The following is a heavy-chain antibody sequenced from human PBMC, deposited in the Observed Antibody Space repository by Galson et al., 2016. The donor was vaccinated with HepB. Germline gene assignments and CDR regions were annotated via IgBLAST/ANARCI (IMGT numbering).Heavy chain of an antibody. CDR3: AHGSGWLFDY. J-gene: IGHJ4*02. V-gene: IGHV2-5*01. CDR2: IYWNDDN. CDR1: GFPLTTTAVG. D-gene: IGHD6-19*01. Sequence: PALVKPTQTLTLTCTFSGFPLTTTAVGVGWFRQPPGKALEWLALIYWNDDNHYSPSLRSRLTLTKDTSKNHVVLTMTNMDPVDTATYYCAHGSGWLFDYWGQGTLVTVSS.